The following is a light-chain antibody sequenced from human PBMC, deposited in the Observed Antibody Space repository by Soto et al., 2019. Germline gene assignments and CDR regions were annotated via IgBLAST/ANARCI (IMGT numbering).Light chain of an antibody. V-gene: IGLV2-14*01. CDR1: SSDVGGYNY. Sequence: QSVLTQPASVSGSPGQSITISCTGTSSDVGGYNYVSWYQQHPGKAPKVMIYEVSDRPSGVSNRFSGSKSGNTASLTISGLQAEDEADYYCSSYTSSNTYVFGTGTKVTAL. CDR2: EVS. J-gene: IGLJ1*01. CDR3: SSYTSSNTYV.